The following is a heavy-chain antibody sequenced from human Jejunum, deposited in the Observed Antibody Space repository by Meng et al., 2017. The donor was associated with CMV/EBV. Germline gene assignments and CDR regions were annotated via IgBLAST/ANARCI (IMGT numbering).Heavy chain of an antibody. CDR2: TYYGGRT. V-gene: IGHV4-30-4*08. CDR1: SISSGDYY. D-gene: IGHD2-2*01. J-gene: IGHJ5*02. Sequence: SISSGDYYWGWIRQPPGKGLEWIGFTYYGGRTYYNPSLKSRVTISIDTSKNQFSLRLSSVTAADTAVYYCARTEDCHTTRCYTGFDPWGQGTLVTVSS. CDR3: ARTEDCHTTRCYTGFDP.